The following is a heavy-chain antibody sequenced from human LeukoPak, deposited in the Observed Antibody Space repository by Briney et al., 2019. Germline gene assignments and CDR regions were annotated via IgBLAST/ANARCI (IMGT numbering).Heavy chain of an antibody. CDR3: ARLIPYYFDY. CDR1: GGSISSDY. CDR2: IYYSGST. J-gene: IGHJ4*02. Sequence: SETLSLTCTVSGGSISSDYWSWIRQPPGKGLEWIGYIYYSGSTNYNPSLKSRVTLSVDTSKNQFSLRLRSVTAADTAVYYCARLIPYYFDYWGQGILVTVSS. V-gene: IGHV4-59*01.